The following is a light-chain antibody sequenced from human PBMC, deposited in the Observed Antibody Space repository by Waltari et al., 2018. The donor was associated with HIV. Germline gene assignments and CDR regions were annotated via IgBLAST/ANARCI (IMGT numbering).Light chain of an antibody. V-gene: IGKV2-30*01. CDR3: MQRTHFLT. J-gene: IGKJ4*01. CDR1: QSLESTDGNTY. CDR2: KVS. Sequence: DVVMTQTPVSLLVTLGQSASVSCKSSQSLESTDGNTYLNWFHQRPGHPPRRLIYKVSNRDSGVSDRFSGSGSGTEFTLKITTVEAEDAGIYFCMQRTHFLTFGGGTKV.